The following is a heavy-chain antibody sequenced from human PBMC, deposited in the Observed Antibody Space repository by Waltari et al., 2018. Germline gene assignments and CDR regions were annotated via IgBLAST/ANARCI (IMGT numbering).Heavy chain of an antibody. J-gene: IGHJ4*02. Sequence: QVQLVQSGAEVKKPGSSVKVSCKASGGTFSSYAISWVRQAPGQGLEWMGGIIPILGTANYAQKFQGRVTITADESTSTAYMELSSLRSEDTAVYYCARDRKYYYDSSGYYHFFDYWGQGTLVTVSS. CDR3: ARDRKYYYDSSGYYHFFDY. D-gene: IGHD3-22*01. CDR1: GGTFSSYA. V-gene: IGHV1-69*01. CDR2: IIPILGTA.